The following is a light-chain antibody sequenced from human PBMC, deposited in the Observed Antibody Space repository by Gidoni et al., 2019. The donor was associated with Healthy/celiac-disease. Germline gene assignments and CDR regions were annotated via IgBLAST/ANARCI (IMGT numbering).Light chain of an antibody. CDR2: DAS. J-gene: IGKJ5*01. CDR1: QIVSSY. V-gene: IGKV3-11*01. CDR3: QQRSNWPPIT. Sequence: EIVLTQSPATLSLSPGERATLSCRASQIVSSYLAWYQQKPGQAPRLLIYDASNMATGIPARFSGSGSGTDFTLTISSLEPEDFAVYYCQQRSNWPPITFGQGTRLEIK.